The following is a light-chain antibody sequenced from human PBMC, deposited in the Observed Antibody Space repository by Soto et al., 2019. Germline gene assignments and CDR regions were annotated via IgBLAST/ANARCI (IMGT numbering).Light chain of an antibody. CDR1: QSVSSSY. J-gene: IGKJ3*01. CDR3: QQYGSSSFT. Sequence: EIVLTQSPGTLSLSPGERVTLSCRASQSVSSSYLAWYQQKPAQAPRLLIYGASSRATGIPDRFSGSGSGTDFTLTISSLEPEDFAVYYCQQYGSSSFTFGPGTKVDIK. CDR2: GAS. V-gene: IGKV3-20*01.